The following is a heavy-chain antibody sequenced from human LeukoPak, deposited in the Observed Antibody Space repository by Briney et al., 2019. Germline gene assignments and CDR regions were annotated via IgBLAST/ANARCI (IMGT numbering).Heavy chain of an antibody. D-gene: IGHD6-13*01. CDR3: AKVTIAAAGTDY. Sequence: AGGSLRLSCAASGFTFSSTSMSWVRQAPGKGLEWVAVISYDGSNKYYADSVKGRFTISRDNSKNTLYLQMNSLRAEDTAVYYCAKVTIAAAGTDYWGQGTLVTVSS. V-gene: IGHV3-30*04. J-gene: IGHJ4*02. CDR2: ISYDGSNK. CDR1: GFTFSSTS.